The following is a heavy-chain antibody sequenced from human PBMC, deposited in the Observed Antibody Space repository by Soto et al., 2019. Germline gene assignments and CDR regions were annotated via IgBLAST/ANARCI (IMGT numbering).Heavy chain of an antibody. CDR2: ISPGSRYP. CDR1: GFTFGDSY. D-gene: IGHD2-15*01. J-gene: IGHJ5*02. Sequence: QVQLVESGGGLVPPGGSLRLSCAGSGFTFGDSYMSWIRQAPGKGLEWLSYISPGSRYPAYADSVKGRFTISRDNARRSLFLQMTGMTAEDTAMYYCVRGGGGGLFDPLGQGTMVTVSS. CDR3: VRGGGGGLFDP. V-gene: IGHV3-11*06.